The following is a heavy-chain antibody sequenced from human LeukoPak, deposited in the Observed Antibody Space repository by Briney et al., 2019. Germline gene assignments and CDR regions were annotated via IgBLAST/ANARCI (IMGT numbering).Heavy chain of an antibody. V-gene: IGHV3-33*05. CDR3: ARDTSPVAGRLDP. J-gene: IGHJ5*02. D-gene: IGHD3-10*01. CDR1: GFTFSRYG. CDR2: ILNDGSSK. Sequence: GGSLRLSCAVSGFTFSRYGMHWVRQAPGKGLEWVGVILNDGSSKYYADSVKGRFTISRDNSKNTLYLQMNSLRAEDTAVYYCARDTSPVAGRLDPWGQGTLVTVSS.